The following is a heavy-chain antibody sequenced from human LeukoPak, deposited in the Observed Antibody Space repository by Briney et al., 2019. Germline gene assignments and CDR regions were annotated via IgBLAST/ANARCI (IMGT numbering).Heavy chain of an antibody. CDR2: IYDSGST. CDR1: GGSISSYY. CDR3: ARGPYSYDSSGAFDI. D-gene: IGHD3-22*01. V-gene: IGHV4-59*01. J-gene: IGHJ3*02. Sequence: SETLSLTCTVSGGSISSYYWSWIRQPPGKGLEWIGYIYDSGSTNYNPSLKSRVTISVDTSKNQFSLKLSSVTAADTAVYFCARGPYSYDSSGAFDIWGQGTMVAVSS.